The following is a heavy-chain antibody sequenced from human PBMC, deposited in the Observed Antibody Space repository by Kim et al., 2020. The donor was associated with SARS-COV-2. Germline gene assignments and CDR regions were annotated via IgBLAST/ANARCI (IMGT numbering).Heavy chain of an antibody. CDR3: ARMRAVLEPNLDY. CDR2: IYYSGST. V-gene: IGHV4-31*03. CDR1: GGSISSGGYY. D-gene: IGHD4-17*01. Sequence: SETLSLTCTVSGGSISSGGYYWSWIRQHPGKGLEWIGYIYYSGSTYYNPSLKSRVTISVDMSKNQFSLKLSSVTAADTAVYYCARMRAVLEPNLDYWGQGTLVTVSS. J-gene: IGHJ4*02.